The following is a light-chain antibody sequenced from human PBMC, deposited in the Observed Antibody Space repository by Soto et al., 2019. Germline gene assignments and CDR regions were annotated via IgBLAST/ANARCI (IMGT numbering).Light chain of an antibody. CDR2: DAS. V-gene: IGKV3-20*01. Sequence: VFMHSPGSLSLSPVERATLCWSASQTVRNNYLACYQQKHAQPPRLLIYDASSSATAITDSFSGGGSGTDFTLTISRLEPEDFAVYYCQQFSSYPPTFGEGTTVDIK. CDR3: QQFSSYPPT. CDR1: QTVRNNY. J-gene: IGKJ4*01.